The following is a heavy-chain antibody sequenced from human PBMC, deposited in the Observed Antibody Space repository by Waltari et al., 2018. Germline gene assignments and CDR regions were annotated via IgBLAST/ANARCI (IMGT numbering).Heavy chain of an antibody. V-gene: IGHV2-5*02. CDR3: ARLYYYDSSGYYYFDY. J-gene: IGHJ4*02. Sequence: QITLKESGPTLVKPTQTLTLTCTFSGFSLSTSGVGVGWIRQPPGKALEWLALIYWDDDKRYSPSLKSRLTITKDTSKNQVVLTMTNMDPVDTATYYCARLYYYDSSGYYYFDYWGQGTLVTVSS. CDR1: GFSLSTSGVG. D-gene: IGHD3-22*01. CDR2: IYWDDDK.